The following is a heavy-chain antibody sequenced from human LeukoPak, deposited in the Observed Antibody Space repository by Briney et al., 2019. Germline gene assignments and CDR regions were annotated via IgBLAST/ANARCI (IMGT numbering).Heavy chain of an antibody. Sequence: PGGSLRLSCAASGFNFSSYSMNWVRQAPGKGLEWVSSISSSSSFRYYADSVKGRFTISRDNAKNSLYLQMNSLRAEDTAVYYCARESSGYFYWGQGTLDTVSS. J-gene: IGHJ4*02. CDR3: ARESSGYFY. CDR1: GFNFSSYS. D-gene: IGHD3-22*01. CDR2: ISSSSSFR. V-gene: IGHV3-21*01.